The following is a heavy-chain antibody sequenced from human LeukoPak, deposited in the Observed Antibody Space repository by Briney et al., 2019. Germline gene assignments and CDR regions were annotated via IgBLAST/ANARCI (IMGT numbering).Heavy chain of an antibody. CDR1: GGSFSGYY. CDR3: ARVLVPYYDSTGYLDS. CDR2: INHSGRT. Sequence: SETLSLTCAVYGGSFSGYYWSWIRQPPGKGLEWIGEINHSGRTNYNPSLKSRVTISVDKSKNQFSLKLISVTAADTAVYYCARVLVPYYDSTGYLDSWGQGTLVTVSS. V-gene: IGHV4-34*01. D-gene: IGHD3-22*01. J-gene: IGHJ4*02.